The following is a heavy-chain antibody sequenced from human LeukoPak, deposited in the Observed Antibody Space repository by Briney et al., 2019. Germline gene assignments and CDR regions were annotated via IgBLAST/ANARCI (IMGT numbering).Heavy chain of an antibody. CDR3: ARESFSVDY. CDR1: GFTFSSYS. Sequence: PGGSLRFSCAASGFTFSSYSMNWLRQAPGKGLEWVSYISSSSSTIYYADSVKGRFTISRDNAKNSLYLQRNSLRAEDTAVYYCARESFSVDYWGQGTLVTVSS. V-gene: IGHV3-48*01. CDR2: ISSSSSTI. D-gene: IGHD3-3*02. J-gene: IGHJ4*02.